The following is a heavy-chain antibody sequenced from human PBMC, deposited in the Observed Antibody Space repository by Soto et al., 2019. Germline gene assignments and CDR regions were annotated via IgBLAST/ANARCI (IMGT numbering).Heavy chain of an antibody. D-gene: IGHD2-21*02. CDR1: GFTFSDHY. V-gene: IGHV3-72*01. CDR3: AREAYCGGDCYPAHFDY. J-gene: IGHJ4*02. Sequence: EVQLVESGGGLVQPGGSLRLSCAASGFTFSDHYMDWVRQAPGKGLEWVGRTRNKANSYTTEYAASVKGRFTISRDDSKNSLYLQMNSLKTEDTAAYYCAREAYCGGDCYPAHFDYWGQGTLVTVSS. CDR2: TRNKANSYTT.